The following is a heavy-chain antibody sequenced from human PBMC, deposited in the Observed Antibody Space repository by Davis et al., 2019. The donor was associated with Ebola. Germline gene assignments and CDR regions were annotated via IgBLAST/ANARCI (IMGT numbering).Heavy chain of an antibody. CDR2: ISSSSSYI. Sequence: GESLKISCAASGFTFSSYSMNWVRQAPGKGLEWVSSISSSSSYIYYADSVKGRFTISRDNAKNSLYLQMNSLRAEDTAVYYCARNRERLEDFDPWGQGTLVTVSS. CDR1: GFTFSSYS. CDR3: ARNRERLEDFDP. D-gene: IGHD1-1*01. J-gene: IGHJ5*02. V-gene: IGHV3-21*04.